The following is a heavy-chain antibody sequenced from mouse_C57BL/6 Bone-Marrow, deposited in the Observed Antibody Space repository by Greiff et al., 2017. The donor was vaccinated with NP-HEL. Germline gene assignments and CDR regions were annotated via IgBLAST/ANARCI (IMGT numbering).Heavy chain of an antibody. Sequence: ESGPGLVKPSQSLSLTCSVTGYSITSGYYWNWIRQFPGNKLEWMGYISYDGSNNYNPSLKNRISITRDTSKNQFFLKLNSVTTEDTATYYCARASLRLFAYWGQGTLVTVSA. CDR2: ISYDGSN. CDR3: ARASLRLFAY. CDR1: GYSITSGYY. J-gene: IGHJ3*01. V-gene: IGHV3-6*01.